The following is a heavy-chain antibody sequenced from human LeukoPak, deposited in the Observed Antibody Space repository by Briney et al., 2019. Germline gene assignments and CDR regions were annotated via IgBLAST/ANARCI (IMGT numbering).Heavy chain of an antibody. CDR2: ISSSSSYI. D-gene: IGHD2-15*01. Sequence: GGSLRLSCAASGFTFSSYWMSWVRQAPGKGLEWVSSISSSSSYIYYADSVKGRFTISRDNAKNSLYLQMNSLRAEDTAVYYCARDRTYCSGGSCYGGFDYWGQGTLVTVSS. CDR1: GFTFSSYW. J-gene: IGHJ4*02. V-gene: IGHV3-21*01. CDR3: ARDRTYCSGGSCYGGFDY.